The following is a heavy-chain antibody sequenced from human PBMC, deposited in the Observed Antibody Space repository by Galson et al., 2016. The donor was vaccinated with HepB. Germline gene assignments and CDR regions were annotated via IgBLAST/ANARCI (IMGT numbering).Heavy chain of an antibody. CDR3: ATSGYYNSPFQT. D-gene: IGHD3-9*01. CDR2: LRVKSDTDSK. CDR1: EFKFSDSA. Sequence: SLRLSCAVSEFKFSDSALHWVRQASGRGLEWVARLRVKSDTDSKSYAASVRGRFIISRDASNNAAYLQMDRLKTEDTTLYFCATSGYYNSPFQTWGQGTLVTVSS. J-gene: IGHJ1*01. V-gene: IGHV3-73*01.